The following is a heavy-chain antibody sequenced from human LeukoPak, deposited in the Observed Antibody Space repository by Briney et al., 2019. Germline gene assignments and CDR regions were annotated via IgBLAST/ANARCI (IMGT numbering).Heavy chain of an antibody. J-gene: IGHJ4*02. CDR1: GFTFSSYS. CDR3: AKDSLGFTQDY. Sequence: GGSLRLSCAASGFTFSSYSMNWVRRAPGKGLGWVSSISGSSSFIYYADSVKGRFTISRDNAKNSLYLQMNSLRVEDTAVYYCAKDSLGFTQDYWGQGTLVTVSS. V-gene: IGHV3-21*01. CDR2: ISGSSSFI. D-gene: IGHD1-26*01.